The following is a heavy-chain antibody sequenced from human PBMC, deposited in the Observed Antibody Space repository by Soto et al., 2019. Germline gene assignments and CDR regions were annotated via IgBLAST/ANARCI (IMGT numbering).Heavy chain of an antibody. CDR1: GYTLTELS. Sequence: QVQLVQSGAEVKKPGASVKVSCKVSGYTLTELSMHWVRQAPGKGLEWMGGFDPEDGETIYAQKFQGRVTMTEDTSTATAYMELSSLRSEDTAVYYCATDRGAMVRGVSAPYYYGMDVWGQGTTVTVSS. J-gene: IGHJ6*02. CDR2: FDPEDGET. CDR3: ATDRGAMVRGVSAPYYYGMDV. V-gene: IGHV1-24*01. D-gene: IGHD3-10*01.